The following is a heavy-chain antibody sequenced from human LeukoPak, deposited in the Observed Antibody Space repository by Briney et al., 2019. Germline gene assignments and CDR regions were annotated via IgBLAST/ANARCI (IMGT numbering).Heavy chain of an antibody. V-gene: IGHV1-69*04. CDR1: GGTFSSYT. J-gene: IGHJ5*02. CDR2: IIPILGIA. CDR3: ARDDYCSSTSCYSRKGNWFDP. Sequence: SVEVSCKASGGTFSSYTISWVRQAPGQGLEWMGRIIPILGIANYAQKFQGRVTITADKSTSTAYMELSSLRSEDTAVYYCARDDYCSSTSCYSRKGNWFDPWGQGTLVTVSS. D-gene: IGHD2-2*02.